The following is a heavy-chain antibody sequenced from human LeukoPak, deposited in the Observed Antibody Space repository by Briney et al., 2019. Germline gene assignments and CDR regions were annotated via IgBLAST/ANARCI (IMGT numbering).Heavy chain of an antibody. J-gene: IGHJ4*02. D-gene: IGHD6-13*01. V-gene: IGHV3-23*01. CDR1: GFTFSSHG. Sequence: GGSLRLSCAASGFTFSSHGMNWVRQAPGKGLEWVSGITGSGGNRYYADSVKGRFTISRDNSKNTLYLQMNSLRAEDTAVYYCAKDPRRYSRTGGYFDYWGQGTLVTVSS. CDR2: ITGSGGNR. CDR3: AKDPRRYSRTGGYFDY.